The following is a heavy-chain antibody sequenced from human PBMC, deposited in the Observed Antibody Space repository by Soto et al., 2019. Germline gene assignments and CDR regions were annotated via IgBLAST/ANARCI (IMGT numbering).Heavy chain of an antibody. Sequence: NPSETLSLTCAVSGVSISSGNWWTWVRQTPQRGLEYIGEIFHDGTANYYPSFERRVAISVDTSKNRFSLKLTSVTAADTAIYFCARLVYDTRLNYMYFDFWGQGALVTVSS. D-gene: IGHD3-10*01. J-gene: IGHJ4*02. V-gene: IGHV4-4*02. CDR2: IFHDGTA. CDR1: GVSISSGNW. CDR3: ARLVYDTRLNYMYFDF.